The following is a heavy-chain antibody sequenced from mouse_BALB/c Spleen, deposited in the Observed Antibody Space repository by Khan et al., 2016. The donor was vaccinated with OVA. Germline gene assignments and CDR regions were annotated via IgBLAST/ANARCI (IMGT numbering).Heavy chain of an antibody. CDR3: ARIYGSDFDY. Sequence: VQLQQSGPELVKPGASVKISCKASGYSFTGYFMHWVMQSHGKSLEWIGRINPHIGETFYNQKFKGKATLTVDESSSTAHMELRSRASDDSAVYFCARIYGSDFDYWGQGTTLTVSS. D-gene: IGHD1-1*01. CDR1: GYSFTGYF. J-gene: IGHJ2*01. CDR2: INPHIGET. V-gene: IGHV1-20*02.